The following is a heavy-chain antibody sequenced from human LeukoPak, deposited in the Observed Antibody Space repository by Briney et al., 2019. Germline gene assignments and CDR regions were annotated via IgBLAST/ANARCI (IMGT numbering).Heavy chain of an antibody. CDR2: ISAYYGNT. Sequence: WASVKVSCKASGYTFTSYGISWVRQAPGQGLEWMGWISAYYGNTNYAQKLQGRVTLTTDTSTSTAYMELRSLTSDDTAVYFCARADDISPRYYYGMDVWGPGTTVSVSS. J-gene: IGHJ6*02. V-gene: IGHV1-18*01. CDR3: ARADDISPRYYYGMDV. CDR1: GYTFTSYG. D-gene: IGHD3-9*01.